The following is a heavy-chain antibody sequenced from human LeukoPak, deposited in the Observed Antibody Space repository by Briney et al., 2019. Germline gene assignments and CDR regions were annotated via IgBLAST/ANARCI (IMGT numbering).Heavy chain of an antibody. D-gene: IGHD2-15*01. CDR3: ARGGTRGYYFDY. CDR2: MYHSGST. V-gene: IGHV4-38-2*02. Sequence: SETLSLTCTVSGYSISSGYYWGWIRQSPGKGLEWIASMYHSGSTYYNPSLKSRVTISVDASKSQFSLKLTSVTAADTAVYYCARGGTRGYYFDYWGHGTLVTVSS. J-gene: IGHJ4*01. CDR1: GYSISSGYY.